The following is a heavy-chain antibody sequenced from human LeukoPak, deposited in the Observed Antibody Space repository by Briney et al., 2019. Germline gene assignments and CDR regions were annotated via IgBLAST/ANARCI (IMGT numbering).Heavy chain of an antibody. CDR3: ARMPSTEIYYYYYMDV. J-gene: IGHJ6*03. V-gene: IGHV3-23*01. Sequence: GGSLRLSCAASGFTFSSYTMNWVRQAPGKGLEWVSGISGSGVSTYYADSVKGRFTTSRDNSKNTLYLQMNSLRAEDTAVYFCARMPSTEIYYYYYMDVWGKVTTVTVSS. D-gene: IGHD2-2*01. CDR2: ISGSGVST. CDR1: GFTFSSYT.